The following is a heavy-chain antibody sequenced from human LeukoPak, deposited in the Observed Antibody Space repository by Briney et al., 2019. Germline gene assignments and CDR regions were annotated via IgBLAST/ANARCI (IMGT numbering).Heavy chain of an antibody. CDR2: ISYDGSNK. CDR3: ARPTGWELNGYFDY. J-gene: IGHJ4*02. V-gene: IGHV3-30*03. Sequence: GGSLRLSCAASGYTFSRHGIHWVRQAPGKGLEWVAVISYDGSNKYYADSVKGRFTISRDNSKNTLYLQMNSLRAEDTAVYYCARPTGWELNGYFDYWGQGTLVTVSS. CDR1: GYTFSRHG. D-gene: IGHD1-26*01.